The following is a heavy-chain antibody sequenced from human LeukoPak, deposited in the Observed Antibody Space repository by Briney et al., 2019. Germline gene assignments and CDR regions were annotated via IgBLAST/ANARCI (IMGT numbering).Heavy chain of an antibody. V-gene: IGHV1-2*02. D-gene: IGHD6-13*01. J-gene: IGHJ2*01. Sequence: ASVKVSCKASGYTFTVYYMHWVRQAPGQGLEWMGWINPNSGGTNYAQKFQGRVTMTRDTSISTAYMELSRLRSDDTAVYYCARDLGIAAAAAYWYFDLWGRGTLVTVSS. CDR1: GYTFTVYY. CDR2: INPNSGGT. CDR3: ARDLGIAAAAAYWYFDL.